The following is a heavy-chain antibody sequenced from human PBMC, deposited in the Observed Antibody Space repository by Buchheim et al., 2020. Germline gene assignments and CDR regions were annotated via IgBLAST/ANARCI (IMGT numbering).Heavy chain of an antibody. D-gene: IGHD3-22*01. CDR1: GGSISNNNW. CDR3: ARTYYYDSSYFDP. Sequence: QVQLQESGPGLVKPSGTLSLTCGVSGGSISNNNWWTWVRQSPGKGLEWIGEVYHTGVANYNPSLKSRVTISVDKSKSQFSLKMTSVTAADTAVYYCARTYYYDSSYFDPWGQGTL. CDR2: VYHTGVA. V-gene: IGHV4-4*02. J-gene: IGHJ5*02.